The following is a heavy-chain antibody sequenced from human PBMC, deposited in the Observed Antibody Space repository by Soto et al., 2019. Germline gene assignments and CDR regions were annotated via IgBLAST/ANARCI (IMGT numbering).Heavy chain of an antibody. CDR2: INHSGST. J-gene: IGHJ6*02. D-gene: IGHD7-27*01. Sequence: SETLSLTCAVYGGSFSGYYWSWIRQPPGKGLEWIGEINHSGSTNYNPSLKSRVTISVDTSKNQFSLKLSSVTAADTAVYYCARNKNWAYYYYGMDVWGQGTTVTVSS. CDR3: ARNKNWAYYYYGMDV. V-gene: IGHV4-34*01. CDR1: GGSFSGYY.